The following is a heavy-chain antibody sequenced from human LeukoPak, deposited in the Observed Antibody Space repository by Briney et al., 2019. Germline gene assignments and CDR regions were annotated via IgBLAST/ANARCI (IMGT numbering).Heavy chain of an antibody. CDR2: ISIPGSI. Sequence: LTGGSLRLSCAASGFTVSSNYMTWVRQAPGKGLEWVSVISIPGSITYADSVKGRFTTSRDNSKNTLYLQMNSLRADDTAVYYCARDKGSSWSDAFDIWGQGTMVTVSS. D-gene: IGHD6-13*01. J-gene: IGHJ3*02. CDR3: ARDKGSSWSDAFDI. CDR1: GFTVSSNY. V-gene: IGHV3-53*01.